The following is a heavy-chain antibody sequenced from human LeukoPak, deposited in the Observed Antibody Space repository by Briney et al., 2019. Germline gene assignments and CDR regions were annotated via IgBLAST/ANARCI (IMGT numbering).Heavy chain of an antibody. Sequence: SETLSLTCTVSGGSISSGDYYWSWIRQPPGKGLEWIGYIYYSGSTYYNPSLKSRVTISVDTSKNQFSLKLSSVTAADTAVYYCARVPGSGSYSDAFDIWGQGTMVTISS. CDR3: ARVPGSGSYSDAFDI. CDR1: GGSISSGDYY. V-gene: IGHV4-30-4*01. CDR2: IYYSGST. D-gene: IGHD3-10*01. J-gene: IGHJ3*02.